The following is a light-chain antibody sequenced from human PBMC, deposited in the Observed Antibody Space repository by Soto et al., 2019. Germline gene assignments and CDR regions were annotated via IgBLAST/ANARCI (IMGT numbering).Light chain of an antibody. CDR3: QTWGHGIWV. CDR2: LNSDGSH. V-gene: IGLV4-69*01. J-gene: IGLJ3*02. Sequence: QSVLTQSPSASASLGASVKVTCTLSSGHSSYAIAWHQQQPKKGPRYLMRLNSDGSHSNGDGIPDRFSGSVSGAERYLTISSLQSEDEADYYCQTWGHGIWVFGGGTKLTVL. CDR1: SGHSSYA.